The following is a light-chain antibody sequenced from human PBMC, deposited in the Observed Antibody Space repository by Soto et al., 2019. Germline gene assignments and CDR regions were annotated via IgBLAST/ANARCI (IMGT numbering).Light chain of an antibody. CDR1: QEITND. V-gene: IGKV1-33*01. Sequence: DIQQSQSRSSLSASVGDRETIPCQASQEITNDLNWYQQKPGKAPKLVIYDASNLETEVPSRFSGSGSGTDFSFTISSLQPEDIATYYFHQYVNLPLTVGGGTKVDIK. CDR3: HQYVNLPLT. J-gene: IGKJ4*01. CDR2: DAS.